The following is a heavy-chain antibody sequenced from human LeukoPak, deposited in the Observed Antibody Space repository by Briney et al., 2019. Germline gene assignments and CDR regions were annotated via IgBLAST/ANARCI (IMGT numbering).Heavy chain of an antibody. CDR3: ARDDDSSGYPFDY. J-gene: IGHJ4*02. CDR2: INPSGGST. D-gene: IGHD3-22*01. V-gene: IGHV1-46*02. Sequence: ASVKVSCKASGYTFNGYYIHWLRQAPGQGLEWMGIINPSGGSTSYAQKFQGRVTMTRDTSTSTVYMELSSLRSEDTAVYYCARDDDSSGYPFDYWGQGTLVTVSS. CDR1: GYTFNGYY.